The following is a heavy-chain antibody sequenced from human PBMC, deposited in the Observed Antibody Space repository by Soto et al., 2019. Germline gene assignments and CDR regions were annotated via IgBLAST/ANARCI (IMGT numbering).Heavy chain of an antibody. J-gene: IGHJ4*02. CDR1: GYTLTELS. CDR3: ATGILMVYAIDD. V-gene: IGHV1-24*01. Sequence: ASVKVSCKVSGYTLTELSMHWVRQAPGKGLEWMGGFDPEDGETIYAQKFQGRVTMTEDTSTDTAYMELSSLRSEDTAVYYCATGILMVYAIDDWGQGTLVTVSS. CDR2: FDPEDGET. D-gene: IGHD2-8*01.